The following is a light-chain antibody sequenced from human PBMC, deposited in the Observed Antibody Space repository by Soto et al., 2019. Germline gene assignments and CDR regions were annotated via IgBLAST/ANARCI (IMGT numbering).Light chain of an antibody. CDR1: QSVSINN. CDR3: QQYARSPRT. CDR2: GAS. Sequence: EIVLTQSPGTLALSPGERATLSCRASQSVSINNLAWYQQKPGQAPRLLIYGASSRATGIPDRFSGSGSGTDFTLTISRVEPEDFAVYYCQQYARSPRTFGQGTKVEIK. J-gene: IGKJ1*01. V-gene: IGKV3-20*01.